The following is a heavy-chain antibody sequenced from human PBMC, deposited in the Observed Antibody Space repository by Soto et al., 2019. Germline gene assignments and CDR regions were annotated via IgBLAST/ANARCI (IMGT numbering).Heavy chain of an antibody. V-gene: IGHV4-59*01. Sequence: LSLTCTVSGGSISSYYWSWIRQPPGKGLEWIGYIYYSGSTNYNPSLKSRVTISVDTSKNQFSLKLSSVTAADTAVYYCARDGPLYYGSGSYYRNYYYGMDVWGQGTTVTVSS. J-gene: IGHJ6*02. D-gene: IGHD3-10*01. CDR3: ARDGPLYYGSGSYYRNYYYGMDV. CDR1: GGSISSYY. CDR2: IYYSGST.